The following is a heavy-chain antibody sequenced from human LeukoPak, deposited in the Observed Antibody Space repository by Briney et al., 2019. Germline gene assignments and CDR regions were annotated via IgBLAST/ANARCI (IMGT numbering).Heavy chain of an antibody. CDR2: INPNSGGT. CDR1: GYTFIGYY. D-gene: IGHD6-13*01. J-gene: IGHJ4*02. CDR3: ATGYRTSWYQIDY. Sequence: ASVKVSCKAPGYTFIGYYMHWVRQAPGQGLEWMGWINPNSGGTDYAQKFQGRVTMTRDTSINTAYMELSRLRSDDTAIYYCATGYRTSWYQIDYWGQGTLVTVSS. V-gene: IGHV1-2*02.